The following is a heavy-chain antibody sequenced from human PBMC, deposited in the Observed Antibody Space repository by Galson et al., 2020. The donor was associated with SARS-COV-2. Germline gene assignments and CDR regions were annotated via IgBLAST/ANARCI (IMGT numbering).Heavy chain of an antibody. CDR2: ISFSGST. D-gene: IGHD1-26*01. J-gene: IGHJ5*02. CDR3: ARGGSYVRNWFDP. CDR1: GGSIRRNY. Sequence: SQTLSLTCTVSGGSIRRNYWSWLRQSPGKRLEWIGYISFSGSTNYNPSLMSRVTISGDTSKNQFSLNLNSVSAADTAVYYCARGGSYVRNWFDPWGQGTLVTVST. V-gene: IGHV4-59*01.